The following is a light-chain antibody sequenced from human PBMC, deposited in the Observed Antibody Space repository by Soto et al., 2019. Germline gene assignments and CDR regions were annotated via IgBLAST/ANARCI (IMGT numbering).Light chain of an antibody. Sequence: TQSPSSLSLSPGERATLSCRASQSVSSSNLAWYQQKPGQAPRLLIYGASSRATGIPDRFSGSWSGTDFTLTISRLEPEDFAVYYWQHFDTSPMYTFGQGTKLEI. CDR1: QSVSSSN. CDR3: QHFDTSPMYT. J-gene: IGKJ2*01. V-gene: IGKV3-20*01. CDR2: GAS.